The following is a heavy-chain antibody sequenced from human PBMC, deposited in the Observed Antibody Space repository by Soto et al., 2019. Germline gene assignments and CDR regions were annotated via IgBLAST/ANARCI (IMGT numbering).Heavy chain of an antibody. CDR3: ARARVYDKGPLDF. CDR2: ISSSSDYI. CDR1: VFTFTSYT. J-gene: IGHJ4*02. V-gene: IGHV3-21*06. D-gene: IGHD6-13*01. Sequence: PVGSLRLSCASSVFTFTSYTMNCVRHSPGKGLEWVSSISSSSDYIYYADSMKGRVTISRDNAKNSLFLDMNSLTGEDTAVYYCARARVYDKGPLDFWGQGTLVTVSS.